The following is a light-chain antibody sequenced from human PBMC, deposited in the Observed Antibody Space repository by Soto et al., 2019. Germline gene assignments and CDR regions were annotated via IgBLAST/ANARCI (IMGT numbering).Light chain of an antibody. J-gene: IGKJ2*01. Sequence: DIQMTQSPSSLSASVGDRVTITCRPSQSISTFLNWYQQKPGKAPKLLIYSASTLHSGVPSRFSGSGSGTDFTLTISSLQPEDFATYYCQQSYSAPHTFGQGTELGI. V-gene: IGKV1-39*01. CDR1: QSISTF. CDR2: SAS. CDR3: QQSYSAPHT.